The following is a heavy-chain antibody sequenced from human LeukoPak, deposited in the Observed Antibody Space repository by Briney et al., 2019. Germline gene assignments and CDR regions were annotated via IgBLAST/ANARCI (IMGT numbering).Heavy chain of an antibody. Sequence: ASVKVSCKASGGTFSSYAISWVRQAPGQGLEWMGGIIPIFGIVNYAQKFQGRVTITADKSTSTAYMELSSLRSEDTAVYYCAREYDIYTQGYFDYWGQGTLVTVSS. CDR2: IIPIFGIV. J-gene: IGHJ4*02. V-gene: IGHV1-69*17. D-gene: IGHD3/OR15-3a*01. CDR3: AREYDIYTQGYFDY. CDR1: GGTFSSYA.